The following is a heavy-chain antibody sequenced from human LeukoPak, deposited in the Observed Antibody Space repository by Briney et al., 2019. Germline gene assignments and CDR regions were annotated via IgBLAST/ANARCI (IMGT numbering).Heavy chain of an antibody. Sequence: GGSLRLSCATSGFTFSDYTMNWVRQAPGKGLEWVSFISASGTSIYYADPVRGRFTISRDNAKNSLYLQMNSLRAEDTAVYYCARDGTWGPGTLVTVSS. J-gene: IGHJ5*02. D-gene: IGHD1-26*01. CDR2: ISASGTSI. CDR3: ARDGT. CDR1: GFTFSDYT. V-gene: IGHV3-21*01.